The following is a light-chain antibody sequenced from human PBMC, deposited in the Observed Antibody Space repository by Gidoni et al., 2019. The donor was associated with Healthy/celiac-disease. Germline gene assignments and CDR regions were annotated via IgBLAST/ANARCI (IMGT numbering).Light chain of an antibody. CDR3: QQLNSYHPWT. CDR1: QGISRY. Sequence: DIQLTQSPSFLSASVGDRVTITCRASQGISRYLAWYQQKPGKAPKLLIYAVATLQRGVPSRFSGSGSGTEFTRTISSLQTEDFATYYCQQLNSYHPWTFGQGTKVEIK. CDR2: AVA. J-gene: IGKJ1*01. V-gene: IGKV1-9*01.